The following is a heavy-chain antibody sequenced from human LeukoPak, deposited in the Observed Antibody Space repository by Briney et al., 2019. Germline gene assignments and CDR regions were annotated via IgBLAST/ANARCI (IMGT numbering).Heavy chain of an antibody. CDR1: GFTFDDYG. CDR2: INWNGGSK. CDR3: ARAPPTTTDYGDYLTRWDYFDY. J-gene: IGHJ4*02. V-gene: IGHV3-20*01. D-gene: IGHD4-17*01. Sequence: GGSLRLSCAASGFTFDDYGMSWVRQAPGKGLEWVSGINWNGGSKGYADSVKGRFTISRDNAKDSLYLQMNSLRAEDTALYHCARAPPTTTDYGDYLTRWDYFDYWGQGTLVTVSS.